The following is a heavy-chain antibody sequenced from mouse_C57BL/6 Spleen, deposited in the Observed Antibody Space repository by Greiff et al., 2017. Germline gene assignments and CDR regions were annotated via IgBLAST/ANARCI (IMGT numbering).Heavy chain of an antibody. J-gene: IGHJ4*01. CDR3: ARRSSSDAMDY. D-gene: IGHD1-1*01. V-gene: IGHV1-69*01. CDR1: GYTFTSYW. CDR2: IDPSDSYT. Sequence: QVQLKQPGAELVMPGASVKLSCKASGYTFTSYWMHWVKQRPGQGLEWIGEIDPSDSYTNYNQKFKGKSTLTVDKSSSTAYMQLSSLTSEDSAVYYCARRSSSDAMDYWGQGTSVTVSS.